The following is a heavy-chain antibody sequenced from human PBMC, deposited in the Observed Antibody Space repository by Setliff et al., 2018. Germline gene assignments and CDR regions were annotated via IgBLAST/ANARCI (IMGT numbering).Heavy chain of an antibody. Sequence: ASVKVSCKTSGYPLTHQGISWVRQAPGQGLEWMGWISAYNGDTNFIQKFHDRVTMTTDRSTSTAYMELRSLGSDDTAMYYCARGGYGGYHEALDIWGQGTMVTVSS. CDR2: ISAYNGDT. V-gene: IGHV1-18*01. D-gene: IGHD5-12*01. J-gene: IGHJ3*02. CDR3: ARGGYGGYHEALDI. CDR1: GYPLTHQG.